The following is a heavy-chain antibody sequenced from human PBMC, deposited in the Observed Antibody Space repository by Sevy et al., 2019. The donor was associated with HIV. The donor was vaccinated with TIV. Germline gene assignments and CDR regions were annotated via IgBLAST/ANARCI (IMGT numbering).Heavy chain of an antibody. CDR1: GFTFNNAW. CDR3: ATAPGYYDSAPLDY. Sequence: GGSLRLSCAVSGFTFNNAWMNWVRQAPGTGLQWVGLIKSKIDGETTDYAVPVKGRFTISRDDSKNTLYLQMNSLKIEDTAVYYCATAPGYYDSAPLDYWGPGTLVTVSS. V-gene: IGHV3-15*01. J-gene: IGHJ4*02. CDR2: IKSKIDGETT. D-gene: IGHD3-22*01.